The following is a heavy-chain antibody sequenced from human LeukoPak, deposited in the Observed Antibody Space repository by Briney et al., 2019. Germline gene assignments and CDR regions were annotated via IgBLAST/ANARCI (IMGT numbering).Heavy chain of an antibody. D-gene: IGHD6-19*01. CDR1: GYTFTGYY. V-gene: IGHV1-2*02. CDR3: ASALTIAVAVAFDY. Sequence: ASVKVSCKASGYTFTGYYMHWVRQAPGQGLEWMGWINPNSGGTNYAQKFQGRVTMTRDTSISTAYMELSRLRSDDTAVYYCASALTIAVAVAFDYWGQGTLVTVSS. CDR2: INPNSGGT. J-gene: IGHJ4*02.